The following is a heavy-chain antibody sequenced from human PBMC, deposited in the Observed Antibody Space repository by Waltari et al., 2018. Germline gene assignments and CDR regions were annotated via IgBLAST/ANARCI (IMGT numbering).Heavy chain of an antibody. V-gene: IGHV3-23*01. Sequence: EVQLLESGGGLVQPGGSLRLSCAASGFTFSRYAMSWVRHAPGKVLEWVSAISGSGGSTYYADSVKGRFTSSRDNSKNTLYLQMNSLRAEDTAVYYWAKNPGAHRVPDAFDIWGQGTMVTVSS. CDR2: ISGSGGST. J-gene: IGHJ3*02. D-gene: IGHD1-1*01. CDR1: GFTFSRYA. CDR3: AKNPGAHRVPDAFDI.